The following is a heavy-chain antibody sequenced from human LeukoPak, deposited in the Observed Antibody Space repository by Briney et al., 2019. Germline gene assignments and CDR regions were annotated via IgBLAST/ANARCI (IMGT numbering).Heavy chain of an antibody. J-gene: IGHJ4*02. Sequence: SETLSLTCAVYGGSFSGYYWSWIRQPPGKGLEWIGEINHSGSTNYNPSLKSRVTISVDTSKNQFSLKLSSVTAADTAVYYCARNTDYWGQGTLVTVSS. CDR1: GGSFSGYY. CDR3: ARNTDY. V-gene: IGHV4-34*01. CDR2: INHSGST.